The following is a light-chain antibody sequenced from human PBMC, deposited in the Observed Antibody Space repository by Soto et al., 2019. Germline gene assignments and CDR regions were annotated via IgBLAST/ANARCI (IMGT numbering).Light chain of an antibody. J-gene: IGLJ2*01. CDR1: SSDVGGYNY. CDR2: EVI. V-gene: IGLV2-11*01. Sequence: QSALTQPRSVSGSPGQSVTISCTGTSSDVGGYNYVSWYQQVPGKAPKLVIFEVIKRPSGVPERFSGSKSGNTASLTISGLQAEDEADYYCSSYTSSSTLDVVFGGGTKLTVL. CDR3: SSYTSSSTLDVV.